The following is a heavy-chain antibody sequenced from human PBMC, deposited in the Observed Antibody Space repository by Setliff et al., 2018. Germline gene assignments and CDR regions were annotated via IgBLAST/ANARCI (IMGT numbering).Heavy chain of an antibody. J-gene: IGHJ6*02. CDR1: GGSISSSSYY. Sequence: SETLSLTCAVSGGSISSSSYYWGWIRQPPGKGLEWIGSIYYSGSTYYNPSLKSRVTISVDTSKNQFSLKLSSVTAADTALYYCARVRSYGSGNYYYYYYDMDVWGQGTTVTVSS. V-gene: IGHV4-39*07. D-gene: IGHD3-10*01. CDR3: ARVRSYGSGNYYYYYYDMDV. CDR2: IYYSGST.